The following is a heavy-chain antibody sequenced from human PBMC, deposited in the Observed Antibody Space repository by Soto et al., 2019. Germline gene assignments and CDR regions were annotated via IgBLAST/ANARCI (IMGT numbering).Heavy chain of an antibody. Sequence: ASVKVSCKASGYTFTSYDINWVRQATGQGLEWMGWMNPNSGNTGYAQKFQGRVTMTRNTSISTAYMELSSLRSEETAVYYCARGEYCTNGVCYPAPWGQGTLVTVSS. CDR2: MNPNSGNT. CDR3: ARGEYCTNGVCYPAP. CDR1: GYTFTSYD. V-gene: IGHV1-8*01. J-gene: IGHJ5*02. D-gene: IGHD2-8*01.